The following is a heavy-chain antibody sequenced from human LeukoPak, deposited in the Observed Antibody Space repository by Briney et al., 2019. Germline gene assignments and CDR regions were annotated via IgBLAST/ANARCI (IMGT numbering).Heavy chain of an antibody. CDR1: GFSFSSYE. CDR3: ARDEVGATTEFDY. V-gene: IGHV3-48*03. J-gene: IGHJ4*02. D-gene: IGHD1-26*01. Sequence: GGSLRLSCAASGFSFSSYEMNWVRQAPGKGLEWISYISPSGSSTSYTDSVKGRFTISRDNAKNSLYLQMNSLRTDDTAVYYCARDEVGATTEFDYWGQGTLATVSS. CDR2: ISPSGSST.